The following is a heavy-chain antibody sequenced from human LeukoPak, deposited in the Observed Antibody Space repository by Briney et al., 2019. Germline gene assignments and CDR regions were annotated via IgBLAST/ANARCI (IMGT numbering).Heavy chain of an antibody. CDR3: ARYKISYSSGRHFDY. CDR1: GFSFNSDW. Sequence: PGGSLRLSCAASGFSFNSDWMDWVRQAPGKGLEWVSYISSSSSTIYYADSVKGRFTISRDNAKNSLYLQMNSLRDEDTAVYYCARYKISYSSGRHFDYWGQGTLVTVSS. J-gene: IGHJ4*02. V-gene: IGHV3-48*02. CDR2: ISSSSSTI. D-gene: IGHD6-19*01.